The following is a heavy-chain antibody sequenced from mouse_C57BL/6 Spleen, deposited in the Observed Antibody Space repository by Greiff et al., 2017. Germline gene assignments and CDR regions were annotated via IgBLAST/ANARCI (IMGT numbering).Heavy chain of an antibody. CDR3: ASLWMDY. CDR1: GYAFSSSW. V-gene: IGHV1-82*01. Sequence: QVQLQQSGPELVKPGASVKISCKASGYAFSSSWMNWVKQRPGKGLEWIGRIYPADGATNYNGKFKGKATLTADKSSSTAYMQLSSLTSEDSAVYFCASLWMDYWGQGTSVTVSS. J-gene: IGHJ4*01. CDR2: IYPADGAT.